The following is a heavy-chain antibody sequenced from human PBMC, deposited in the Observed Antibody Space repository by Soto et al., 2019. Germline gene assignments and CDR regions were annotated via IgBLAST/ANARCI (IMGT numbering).Heavy chain of an antibody. CDR3: ARGVFADILTGYAFDI. J-gene: IGHJ3*02. Sequence: SETLSLTCAVYGGSFSGYYWSWIRQPPGKGLEWIGEINHSGSTNYNPSLKSRVTISVDTSKNQFSLKLSSVTAADTAVYYCARGVFADILTGYAFDIWGQGTMVTVSS. CDR1: GGSFSGYY. CDR2: INHSGST. D-gene: IGHD3-9*01. V-gene: IGHV4-34*01.